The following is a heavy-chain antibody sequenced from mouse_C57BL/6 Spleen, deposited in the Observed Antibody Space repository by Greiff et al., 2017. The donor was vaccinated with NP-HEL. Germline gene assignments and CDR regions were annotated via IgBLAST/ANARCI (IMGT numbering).Heavy chain of an antibody. Sequence: QVQLQQSGPELVKPGASVKISCKASGYSFTSYYIHWVKQRPGQGLEWIGWIYPGSGNTKYNEKFKGKATLTADTSSSTAYMQLSSLTSEDSAVYYCARKDYSYAMDYWGQGTSVTVSS. CDR1: GYSFTSYY. CDR2: IYPGSGNT. V-gene: IGHV1-66*01. CDR3: ARKDYSYAMDY. J-gene: IGHJ4*01. D-gene: IGHD2-12*01.